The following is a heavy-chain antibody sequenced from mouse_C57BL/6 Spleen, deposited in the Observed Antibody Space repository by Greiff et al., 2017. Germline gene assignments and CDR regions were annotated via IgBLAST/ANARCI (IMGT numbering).Heavy chain of an antibody. CDR2: IYPGDGDT. Sequence: VKVVESGAELVKPGASVKISCKASGYAFSSYWMNWVKQRPGKGLEWIGQIYPGDGDTNYNGKFKGKATLTADKSSSTAYMQLSRLAAEDSAVYFCARDRYYFDYWGQGTTLTVSS. CDR1: GYAFSSYW. CDR3: ARDRYYFDY. V-gene: IGHV1-80*01. J-gene: IGHJ2*01.